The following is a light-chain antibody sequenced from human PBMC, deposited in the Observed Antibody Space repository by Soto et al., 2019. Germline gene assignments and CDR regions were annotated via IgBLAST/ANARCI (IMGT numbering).Light chain of an antibody. Sequence: QSLLTQPPSASGTPGQRVTISCSGSSSNIGSNNVNWYQQLPGTAPKVLIFSTNERPSGVPDRFSGSKSGTSASLAISGLQSEDEADYHCAAWDDSLNGVVFGGGTKLTVL. J-gene: IGLJ2*01. CDR3: AAWDDSLNGVV. CDR2: STN. CDR1: SSNIGSNN. V-gene: IGLV1-44*01.